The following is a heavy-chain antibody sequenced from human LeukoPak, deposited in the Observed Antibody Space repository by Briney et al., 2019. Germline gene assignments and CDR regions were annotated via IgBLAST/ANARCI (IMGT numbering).Heavy chain of an antibody. D-gene: IGHD6-19*01. Sequence: GGSLRLSCAASGFTFSSYAMSWVRQAPGKGLEWVSAISGSGGSTYYADSVKGRFTISRDNSKNTLYLQMNSLRAEDTAVYYCARDGYRSGGGSIDYWGQGTLVTVSS. CDR2: ISGSGGST. J-gene: IGHJ4*02. V-gene: IGHV3-23*01. CDR3: ARDGYRSGGGSIDY. CDR1: GFTFSSYA.